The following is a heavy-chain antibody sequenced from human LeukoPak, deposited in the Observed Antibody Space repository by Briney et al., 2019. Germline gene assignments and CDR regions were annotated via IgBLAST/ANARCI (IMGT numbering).Heavy chain of an antibody. CDR3: ARDLNPGSYGRYYYYYMDV. CDR2: INPNSGGT. V-gene: IGHV1-2*02. CDR1: GYTFTSYG. Sequence: EASVKVSCKASGYTFTSYGISWVRQAPGQGLEWMGWINPNSGGTNYAQKFQGRVTMTRDTSISTAYMELSRLRSDDTAVYYCARDLNPGSYGRYYYYYMDVWGKGTTVTVSS. D-gene: IGHD5-18*01. J-gene: IGHJ6*03.